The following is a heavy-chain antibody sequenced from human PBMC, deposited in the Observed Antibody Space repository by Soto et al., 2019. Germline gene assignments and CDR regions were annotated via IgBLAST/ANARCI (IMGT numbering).Heavy chain of an antibody. CDR2: INTYNGNT. V-gene: IGHV1-18*01. CDR3: ARDWFGVDY. D-gene: IGHD3-16*01. Sequence: GASVKVSCKASGDTFTNYGISWVRQAPGQGLEWMGWINTYNGNTNYAQKLQGRVTMTTDTSTSTAYMELRSLGSDDTAVYYCARDWFGVDYWGQGTLVTVSS. CDR1: GDTFTNYG. J-gene: IGHJ4*02.